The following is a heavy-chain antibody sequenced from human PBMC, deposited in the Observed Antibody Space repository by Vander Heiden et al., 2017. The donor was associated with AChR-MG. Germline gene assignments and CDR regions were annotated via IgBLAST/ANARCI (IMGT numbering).Heavy chain of an antibody. CDR1: GFTFSSYS. CDR2: ISSSSSYI. CDR3: ARDSEYTGYHYYYYYYMDV. V-gene: IGHV3-21*01. J-gene: IGHJ6*03. D-gene: IGHD5-12*01. Sequence: EVQLPEPGGGLVKPGAPLRLSCAAPGFTFSSYSMSWVRQAPGKGLEWVSSISSSSSYIYYADSVKGRVTISRDNAKNSLYLQMNSLRAEETAVYYCARDSEYTGYHYYYYYYMDVWGNGTTVTVSS.